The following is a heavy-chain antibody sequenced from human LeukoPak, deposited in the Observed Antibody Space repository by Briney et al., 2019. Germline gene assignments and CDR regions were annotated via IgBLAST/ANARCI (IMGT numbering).Heavy chain of an antibody. CDR1: GGSIRNYY. CDR3: AREYDAFDI. Sequence: SETLSLTCTVSGGSIRNYYWSWIRQPPGKGLEWIGYIYISGGTNYNPSLKSRVTVSVDTSKNQFSLKLSSVTAADTAVYYCAREYDAFDIWGQGTMVTVSS. CDR2: IYISGGT. J-gene: IGHJ3*02. V-gene: IGHV4-59*01.